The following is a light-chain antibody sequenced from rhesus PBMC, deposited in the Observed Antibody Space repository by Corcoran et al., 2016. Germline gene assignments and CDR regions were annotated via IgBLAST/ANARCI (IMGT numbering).Light chain of an antibody. CDR1: QGVGTY. V-gene: IGKV3-24*04. CDR2: GAS. CDR3: QQSSNLWT. J-gene: IGKJ1*01. Sequence: ETVVTQSPATLSLSPGERATLSCRASQGVGTYLAWSQQKPGQAPRLRIYGASSRAPGIPDRFSGSGSGTDFTLTISSLEPEDVGVYYCQQSSNLWTFGQGTEVEIK.